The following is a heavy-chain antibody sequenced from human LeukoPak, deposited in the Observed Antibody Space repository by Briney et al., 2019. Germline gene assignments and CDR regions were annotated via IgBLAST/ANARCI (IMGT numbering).Heavy chain of an antibody. J-gene: IGHJ6*03. CDR1: GGSFSGYY. CDR2: IYYSGST. D-gene: IGHD2-2*01. CDR3: ARATLGYCSSTSCSPFYMDV. Sequence: SETLSLTCAVYGGSFSGYYWSWIRQPPGKGLEWIGYIYYSGSTNYNPSLKSRVTISVDTSKNQFSLKLSSVTAADTAVYYCARATLGYCSSTSCSPFYMDVWGKGTTVTVSS. V-gene: IGHV4-59*12.